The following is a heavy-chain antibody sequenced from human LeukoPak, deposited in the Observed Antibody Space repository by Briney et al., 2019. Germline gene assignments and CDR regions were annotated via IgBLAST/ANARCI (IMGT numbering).Heavy chain of an antibody. CDR3: ASPVGYCSGGSCYSLDY. CDR2: IIPIFGTA. Sequence: SVKVSGKASGGTFSSYAISWVRQAPGQGLEWMGGIIPIFGTANYAQKFQGRVTITADESTSTAYMELSSLRSEDTAVYYCASPVGYCSGGSCYSLDYWGQGTLVTVSS. CDR1: GGTFSSYA. D-gene: IGHD2-15*01. J-gene: IGHJ4*02. V-gene: IGHV1-69*13.